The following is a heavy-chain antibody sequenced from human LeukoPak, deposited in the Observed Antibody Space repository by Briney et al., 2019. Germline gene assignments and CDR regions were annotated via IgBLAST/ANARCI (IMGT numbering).Heavy chain of an antibody. CDR2: IYSGGST. Sequence: GGSLRLSCAASGFTVSSKYMSWVRQAPGKGLEWVSVIYSGGSTYYADSVKGRFTISRDNSKNTLYLQMNGLRAEDTAVYYCARFEDPYGDYGGIDYWGQGTLVTVSS. CDR1: GFTVSSKY. D-gene: IGHD4-17*01. CDR3: ARFEDPYGDYGGIDY. J-gene: IGHJ4*02. V-gene: IGHV3-66*01.